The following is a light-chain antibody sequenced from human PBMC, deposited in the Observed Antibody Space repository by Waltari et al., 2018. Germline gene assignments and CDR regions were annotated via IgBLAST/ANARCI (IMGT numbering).Light chain of an antibody. CDR1: NSNVDILHL. CDR3: CSFAGYGIYV. CDR2: EIS. V-gene: IGLV2-23*02. J-gene: IGLJ1*01. Sequence: QSALTQPASVSGSPGQSIPLSCPAVNSNVDILHLVSWYQHHPGRNPRLLIYEISQRPSGISNRFSGSKSGNTASLTISGLQPEDEADYFCCSFAGYGIYVFGSGTQVSVL.